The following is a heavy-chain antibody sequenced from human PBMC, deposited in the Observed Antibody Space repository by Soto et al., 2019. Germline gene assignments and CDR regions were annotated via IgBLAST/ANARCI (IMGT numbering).Heavy chain of an antibody. V-gene: IGHV4-59*01. J-gene: IGHJ3*01. Sequence: QVQLQESGPGLVKPSETLSLTCVVSGGSISPFFWSWIRQPPGKGLEWIGHIYSSGSTNYNPSLTSRVSMSVETSRDQISLKLNSVTPADTAVYYCARAYYGSGSYLNVWGLGTIVIVSS. CDR3: ARAYYGSGSYLNV. D-gene: IGHD3-10*01. CDR1: GGSISPFF. CDR2: IYSSGST.